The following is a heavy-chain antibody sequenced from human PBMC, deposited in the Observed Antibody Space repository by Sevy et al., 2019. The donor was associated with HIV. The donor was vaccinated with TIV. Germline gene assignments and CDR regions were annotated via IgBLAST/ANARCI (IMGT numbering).Heavy chain of an antibody. CDR1: GFNFSSYG. V-gene: IGHV3-30*18. J-gene: IGHJ3*02. CDR3: AKESGSYYDFWSGHDALAI. Sequence: GGSLRLSCAASGFNFSSYGMHWVRQAPGKGLEWVAVISYDGSSKYYADSVKGRFTISRDNSKNTVYLQINRLRAEDMAVYYCAKESGSYYDFWSGHDALAIWGQGTMVTVSS. D-gene: IGHD3-3*01. CDR2: ISYDGSSK.